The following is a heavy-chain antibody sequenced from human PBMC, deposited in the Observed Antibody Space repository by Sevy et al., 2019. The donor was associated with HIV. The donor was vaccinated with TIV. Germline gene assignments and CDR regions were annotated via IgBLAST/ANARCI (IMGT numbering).Heavy chain of an antibody. Sequence: GGCLRLSCTGSGFSFSYYGIHWVRQAPGKGLDWVALISHDGINEYYADSVKGRFTISRDNSRNTVYLEMNSLRNEDSAMYFCANAYSGSYSHSYLYALDVWGQGITVTVSS. D-gene: IGHD1-26*01. J-gene: IGHJ6*02. CDR3: ANAYSGSYSHSYLYALDV. V-gene: IGHV3-30*18. CDR1: GFSFSYYG. CDR2: ISHDGINE.